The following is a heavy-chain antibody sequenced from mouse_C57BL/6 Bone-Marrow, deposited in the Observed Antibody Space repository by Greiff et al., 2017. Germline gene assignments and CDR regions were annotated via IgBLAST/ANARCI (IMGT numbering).Heavy chain of an antibody. CDR3: EYDYDGFAY. CDR1: GYSITSGYY. Sequence: EVKLQESGPGLVKPSQSLSLTCSVTGYSITSGYYWNWIRQFPGNKLEWMGYISYDGSNNYNPSLKNRISITRDTSKNQFFLKLNSVTTEDTATYYCEYDYDGFAYWGQGTLVTVSA. V-gene: IGHV3-6*01. D-gene: IGHD2-4*01. CDR2: ISYDGSN. J-gene: IGHJ3*01.